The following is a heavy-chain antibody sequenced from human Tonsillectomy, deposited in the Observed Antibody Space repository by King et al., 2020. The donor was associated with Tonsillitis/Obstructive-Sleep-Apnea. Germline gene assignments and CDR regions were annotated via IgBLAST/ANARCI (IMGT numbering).Heavy chain of an antibody. J-gene: IGHJ6*03. CDR3: ASGDFVVVVAASNYYYYMDV. D-gene: IGHD2-15*01. CDR1: GGSFSGYY. CDR2: INHSGST. V-gene: IGHV4-34*01. Sequence: VQLQQWGAGLLKPSETLSLTCAVYGGSFSGYYWSWIRQPPGEGLEWIGEINHSGSTNYNPSLKSRVTISVDTSKNQFSLKLSSVTAADTAGYYCASGDFVVVVAASNYYYYMDVWGKGTTVTVSS.